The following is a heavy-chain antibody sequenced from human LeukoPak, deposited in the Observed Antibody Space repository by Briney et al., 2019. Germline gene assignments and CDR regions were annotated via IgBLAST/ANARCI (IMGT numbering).Heavy chain of an antibody. D-gene: IGHD6-13*01. J-gene: IGHJ4*02. CDR1: GFTVSSNY. Sequence: GGSLRLSCAASGFTVSSNYMSWVRQAPGKGLEWVSVIYSGGSTYYADSVKGRFTISRDNSKNTLYLQMDSLRAEDTAVYYCARGASSSAKTFDYWGQGTLVTVSS. CDR2: IYSGGST. V-gene: IGHV3-53*01. CDR3: ARGASSSAKTFDY.